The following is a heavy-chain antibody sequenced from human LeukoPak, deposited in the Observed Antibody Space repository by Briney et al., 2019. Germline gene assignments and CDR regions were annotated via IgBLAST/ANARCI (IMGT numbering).Heavy chain of an antibody. CDR1: GFTFSSYS. J-gene: IGHJ6*02. D-gene: IGHD7-27*01. Sequence: GGSLRLSCAASGFTFSSYSMNWVRQAPGKGLEWVSYISSSSSTIYYAGSVKGRSTISRDNAKNSLYLQMNSLRAEDTAVYYCARDRLTGGYGMDVWGQGTTVTVSS. CDR3: ARDRLTGGYGMDV. V-gene: IGHV3-48*04. CDR2: ISSSSSTI.